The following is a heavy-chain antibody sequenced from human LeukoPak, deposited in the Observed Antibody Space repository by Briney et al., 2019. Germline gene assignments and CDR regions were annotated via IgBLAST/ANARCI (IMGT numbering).Heavy chain of an antibody. CDR1: GYTFTSYG. D-gene: IGHD1-20*01. Sequence: EASVKVSCKASGYTFTSYGISWVRQAPGQGLEWVGWINPNNGDTNYAQKFQGRVTMTRDTSITTAYMELRRLTSDDTAVYYCARDVHKCNDRTDYWGQGTLVTVSS. CDR3: ARDVHKCNDRTDY. CDR2: INPNNGDT. V-gene: IGHV1-2*02. J-gene: IGHJ4*02.